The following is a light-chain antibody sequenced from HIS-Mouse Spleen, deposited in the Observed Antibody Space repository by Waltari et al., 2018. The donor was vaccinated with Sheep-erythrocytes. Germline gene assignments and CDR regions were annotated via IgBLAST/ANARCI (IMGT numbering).Light chain of an antibody. J-gene: IGLJ1*01. CDR1: SSAVGGYNY. Sequence: QSALTPPRSVSGSPGQSVTISCTATSSAVGGYNYRSLYQQHPGKAPKLMIFDVSKRPSGVPDRFSGSKSGNTASLAISGLQAEDEAEYYCLSYAGSYNHVFATGTKVTVL. CDR3: LSYAGSYNHV. V-gene: IGLV2-11*01. CDR2: DVS.